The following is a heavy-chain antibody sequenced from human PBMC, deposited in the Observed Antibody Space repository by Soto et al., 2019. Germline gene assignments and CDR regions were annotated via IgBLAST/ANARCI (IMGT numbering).Heavy chain of an antibody. Sequence: GGSLRLSCAASGFTFSSYGMHWVRQAPGKGLEWVAVIWYDGSNKYYAGSVKGRFTISRDNSKNTLYLQMNSLRAEDTAVYYCARGVTMVREMGNWFDPWGQGTLVTVSS. CDR2: IWYDGSNK. CDR1: GFTFSSYG. V-gene: IGHV3-33*01. J-gene: IGHJ5*02. D-gene: IGHD3-10*01. CDR3: ARGVTMVREMGNWFDP.